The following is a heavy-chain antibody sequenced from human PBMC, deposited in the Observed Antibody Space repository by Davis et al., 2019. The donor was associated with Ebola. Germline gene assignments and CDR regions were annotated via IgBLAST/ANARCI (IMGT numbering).Heavy chain of an antibody. J-gene: IGHJ4*02. Sequence: MPSETLSLTCTVSGGSISSYYWSWIRQPPGKGLEWIGYIYYSGSTNYNPSLKSRVTISVDTSKNQFSLKLSSVTAADTAVYYCARDPVDTAMALDYWGQGTLVTVSS. CDR1: GGSISSYY. CDR3: ARDPVDTAMALDY. V-gene: IGHV4-59*01. CDR2: IYYSGST. D-gene: IGHD5-18*01.